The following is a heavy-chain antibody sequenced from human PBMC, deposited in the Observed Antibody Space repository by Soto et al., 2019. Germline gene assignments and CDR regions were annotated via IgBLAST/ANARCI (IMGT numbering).Heavy chain of an antibody. Sequence: SETLSLTCTVSGGSISSSSYYWGWIRQPPGKGLEWIGSIYYSGSTYYNPSLKSRVTISVDTSKNQFSLKLSSVTAADTAVYYCARRSNYYGSGSYSYGMDVSGQGTTVTVSS. D-gene: IGHD3-10*01. CDR2: IYYSGST. J-gene: IGHJ6*02. CDR3: ARRSNYYGSGSYSYGMDV. CDR1: GGSISSSSYY. V-gene: IGHV4-39*01.